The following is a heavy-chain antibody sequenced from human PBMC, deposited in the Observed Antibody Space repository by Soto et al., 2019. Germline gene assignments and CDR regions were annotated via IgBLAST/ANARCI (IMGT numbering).Heavy chain of an antibody. CDR2: IYYSGST. Sequence: SETLSLTCTVSGGSISSSSYYWGWIRQPPGKGLEWIGSIYYSGSTYYNPSLKSRVTISVDTSKNQFSLKLSSVTAADTAVYYCARRTIVVVPAAKYNWFDPWGQGTLVTVSS. CDR3: ARRTIVVVPAAKYNWFDP. D-gene: IGHD2-2*01. J-gene: IGHJ5*02. CDR1: GGSISSSSYY. V-gene: IGHV4-39*01.